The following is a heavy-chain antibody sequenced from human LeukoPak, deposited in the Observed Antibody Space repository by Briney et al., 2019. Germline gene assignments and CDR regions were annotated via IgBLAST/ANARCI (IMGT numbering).Heavy chain of an antibody. V-gene: IGHV2-70*04. J-gene: IGHJ4*02. CDR2: IDWDDDK. CDR1: GFSLSTSGMR. Sequence: FGPTLVNPAQTLTLTCTFSGFSLSTSGMRVSWIRQPPGKALEGLARIDWDDDKFYSTSLKTRLTISKDTSKNQVVLTMTNMDPVDTATYYCARLNSGTYFDYWGQGTLVTVSS. D-gene: IGHD1-26*01. CDR3: ARLNSGTYFDY.